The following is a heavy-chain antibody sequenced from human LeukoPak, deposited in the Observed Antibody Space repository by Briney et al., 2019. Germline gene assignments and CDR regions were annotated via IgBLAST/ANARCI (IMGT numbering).Heavy chain of an antibody. D-gene: IGHD6-13*01. Sequence: ASVKVSCKASGYTFTGYYMHWVRQSLGQGLEWMGWINPSSGGTNYAQKFQGRVTMTRDTSISTAYMELSRLRSDDTAVYYCAKDQQGDLDYWGQGTLVTVSS. CDR1: GYTFTGYY. CDR2: INPSSGGT. CDR3: AKDQQGDLDY. J-gene: IGHJ4*02. V-gene: IGHV1-2*02.